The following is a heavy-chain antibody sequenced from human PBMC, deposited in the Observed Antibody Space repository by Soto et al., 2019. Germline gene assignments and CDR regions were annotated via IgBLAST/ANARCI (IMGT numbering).Heavy chain of an antibody. CDR2: VSATAGTT. Sequence: SCKASGYTFTNYAMSWVRQAPGKGLEWVSLVSATAGTTYYTDSVKGRFTISRDNSRNTVYLQMNSLRADDTAVYYCAKDRLAGGFDYWGRGTLVTVSS. D-gene: IGHD3-16*01. V-gene: IGHV3-23*01. J-gene: IGHJ4*02. CDR1: GYTFTNYA. CDR3: AKDRLAGGFDY.